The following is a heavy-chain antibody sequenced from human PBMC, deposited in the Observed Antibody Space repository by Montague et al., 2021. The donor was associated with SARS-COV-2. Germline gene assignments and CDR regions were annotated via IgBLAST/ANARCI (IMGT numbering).Heavy chain of an antibody. J-gene: IGHJ6*02. Sequence: CAISGDSVAKNSATWNGVTQSPPKGFEWLGRTYYRSKWYNDYAVSLRGRVTINPDTSKNQFSLQLNSVTPEDTAIYYCTSGREGNYNVMDVWGQGTTVTVSS. D-gene: IGHD1-1*01. CDR2: TYYRSKWYN. CDR1: GDSVAKNSAT. CDR3: TSGREGNYNVMDV. V-gene: IGHV6-1*01.